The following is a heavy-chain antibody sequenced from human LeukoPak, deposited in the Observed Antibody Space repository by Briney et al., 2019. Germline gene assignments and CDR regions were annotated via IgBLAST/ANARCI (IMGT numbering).Heavy chain of an antibody. Sequence: GGSLRLSCAASGFTFSSYAMSWVRQAPGKGLEWVSAISGSGGSTYYADSVKGRFTISRDNSKNTLYLQMNSLRAEDTAVYYCAKPPDVDYDSSGYAEYFQRWGQGTLVTVSS. CDR3: AKPPDVDYDSSGYAEYFQR. CDR1: GFTFSSYA. J-gene: IGHJ1*01. CDR2: ISGSGGST. V-gene: IGHV3-23*01. D-gene: IGHD3-22*01.